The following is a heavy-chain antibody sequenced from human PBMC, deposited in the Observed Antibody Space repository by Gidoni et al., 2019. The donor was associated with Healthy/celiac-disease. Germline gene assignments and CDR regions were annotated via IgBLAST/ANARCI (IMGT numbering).Heavy chain of an antibody. Sequence: QVQLVESGGGVVQPGRSLRLSCAASGFTFSSYGMHWVRQAPGKGLEWVAVIWYDGSNKYYADSVKGRFTISRDNSKNTLYLQMNSLRAEDTAVYYCARARRIPRGAFDIWGQGTMVTVSS. CDR3: ARARRIPRGAFDI. V-gene: IGHV3-33*01. J-gene: IGHJ3*02. CDR1: GFTFSSYG. CDR2: IWYDGSNK.